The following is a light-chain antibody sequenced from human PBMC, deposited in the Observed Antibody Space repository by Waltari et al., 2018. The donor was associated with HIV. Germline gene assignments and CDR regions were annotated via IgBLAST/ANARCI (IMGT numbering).Light chain of an antibody. CDR3: CSYAGSSTFYV. J-gene: IGLJ1*01. CDR1: SSDVGSYNL. CDR2: EVS. Sequence: QSALTQPASVSGSPGQSITISCTGTSSDVGSYNLFSCYQQHPGKAPKLMIYEVSKRPSGVSNRFSGSKSGNTASLTISGLQAEDEADYYCCSYAGSSTFYVFGTGTKVTVL. V-gene: IGLV2-23*02.